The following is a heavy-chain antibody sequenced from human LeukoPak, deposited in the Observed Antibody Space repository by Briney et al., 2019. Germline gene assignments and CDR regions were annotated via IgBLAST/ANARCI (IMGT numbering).Heavy chain of an antibody. CDR2: IYYSGST. CDR3: ARHEDRNWYFDH. V-gene: IGHV4-59*08. D-gene: IGHD1-1*01. Sequence: SETLSLTCTVSGGSTSSYYWSWIRQPPGKGLEWIGYIYYSGSTNYNPSLKSRVTISVDTSANQFSLKLSSVTAPDTAAYYCARHEDRNWYFDHWGQGTLVTVSS. CDR1: GGSTSSYY. J-gene: IGHJ4*02.